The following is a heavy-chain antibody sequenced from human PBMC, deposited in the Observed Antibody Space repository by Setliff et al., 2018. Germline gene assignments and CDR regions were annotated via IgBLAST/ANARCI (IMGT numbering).Heavy chain of an antibody. CDR3: ARDQARWLVAAGTFDY. J-gene: IGHJ4*02. CDR1: GFVFSNFA. CDR2: ISGGGTNM. Sequence: GGSLRLSCAASGFVFSNFAMNWVRQAPGKGLEWVSTISGGGTNMDYADSVKGRFTISRDNSNSEVFLQMDSLRAEDTAVYYCARDQARWLVAAGTFDYWGLGALVTV. D-gene: IGHD1-1*01. V-gene: IGHV3-23*01.